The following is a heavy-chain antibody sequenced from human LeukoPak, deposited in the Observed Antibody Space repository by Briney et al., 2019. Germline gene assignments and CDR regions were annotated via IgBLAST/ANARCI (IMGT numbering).Heavy chain of an antibody. CDR1: GGSISSYY. CDR2: IYYSGST. V-gene: IGHV4-59*06. D-gene: IGHD1-1*01. CDR3: ARSGAAWKPPTYFQD. Sequence: SETLSLTCTVSGGSISSYYWSWIRQPPGKGLEWIGYIYYSGSTYYNPSLKSRVTISVDTSKNQFSLKLSPVTAADTAVYYCARSGAAWKPPTYFQDWGQGTLVTVSS. J-gene: IGHJ1*01.